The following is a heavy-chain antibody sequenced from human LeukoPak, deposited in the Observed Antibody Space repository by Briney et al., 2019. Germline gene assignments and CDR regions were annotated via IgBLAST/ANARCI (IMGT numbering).Heavy chain of an antibody. CDR3: ATDVGRY. J-gene: IGHJ4*02. CDR1: GFTFSSYA. Sequence: GGFLRLSCAASGFTFSSYAMHWVRQAPGKGLEWVAVISYDGSNKYYADSVKGRFTISRDNAKNSLYLQMNSLRADDTAVYYCATDVGRYWGQGTLVTVSS. CDR2: ISYDGSNK. V-gene: IGHV3-30-3*01.